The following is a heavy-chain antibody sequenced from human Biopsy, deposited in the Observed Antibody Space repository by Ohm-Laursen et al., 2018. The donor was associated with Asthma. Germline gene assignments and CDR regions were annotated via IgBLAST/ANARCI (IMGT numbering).Heavy chain of an antibody. CDR3: VRATSTWSQSGPHYFDH. V-gene: IGHV4-59*01. D-gene: IGHD6-13*01. Sequence: SQTLSLTCTVFPGSINDYYWNWIRQFPGKGLEWIGYVHSTGSTRFNPSLKSRLTISVDTSVDQVSLKLTSVTAADTAVYYCVRATSTWSQSGPHYFDHWGQGTLVTVSS. CDR2: VHSTGST. J-gene: IGHJ4*02. CDR1: PGSINDYY.